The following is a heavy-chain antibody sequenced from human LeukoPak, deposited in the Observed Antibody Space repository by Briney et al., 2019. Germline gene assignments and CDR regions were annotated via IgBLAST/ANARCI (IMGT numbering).Heavy chain of an antibody. Sequence: PSETLSLTCTVSGDSVRSYYWSWIRQSPGKGLEWIGYIYYSGGSKYSPSLKSRVSVSVDTSQNQVSLTLTSVTAADTAVYYCARDSFGVVRDFWGRGILVTVSS. CDR1: GDSVRSYY. CDR3: ARDSFGVVRDF. CDR2: IYYSGGS. D-gene: IGHD3-3*01. J-gene: IGHJ4*02. V-gene: IGHV4-59*02.